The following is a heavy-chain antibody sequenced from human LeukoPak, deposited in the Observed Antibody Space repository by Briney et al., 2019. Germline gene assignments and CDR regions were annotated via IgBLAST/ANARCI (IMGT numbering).Heavy chain of an antibody. J-gene: IGHJ4*02. CDR2: FDPEDGET. V-gene: IGHV1-24*01. Sequence: GASVKVSCKVSGYTLTELSMHWVRQAPGKGLEWMGGFDPEDGETIYAQKFQGRVTMTEDTSTGAAYMELSSLRSEDTAVYYCATPYSSDWLFGFDYWGQGTLVTVSS. D-gene: IGHD6-19*01. CDR3: ATPYSSDWLFGFDY. CDR1: GYTLTELS.